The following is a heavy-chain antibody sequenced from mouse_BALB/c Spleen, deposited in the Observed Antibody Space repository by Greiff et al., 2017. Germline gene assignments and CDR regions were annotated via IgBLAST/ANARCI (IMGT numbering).Heavy chain of an antibody. D-gene: IGHD2-1*01. CDR2: IDPENGNT. CDR1: GFNIKDTY. Sequence: EVKLMESGAELVKPGASVKLSCTASGFNIKDTYMHWVKQRPEQGLEWIGWIDPENGNTIYDPKFQGKASITADTSSNTAYLQLSSLTSEDTAVYYCARAYGNYGYFDVWGAGTTVTVSS. V-gene: IGHV14-3*02. J-gene: IGHJ1*01. CDR3: ARAYGNYGYFDV.